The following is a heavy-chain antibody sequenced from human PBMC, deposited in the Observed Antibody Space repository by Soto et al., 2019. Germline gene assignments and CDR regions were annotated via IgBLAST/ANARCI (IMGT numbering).Heavy chain of an antibody. CDR1: GGSISSYY. CDR3: AREYSSSSGYYYYYGMDV. CDR2: IYTSGST. V-gene: IGHV4-4*07. J-gene: IGHJ6*02. D-gene: IGHD6-6*01. Sequence: QVQLQESGPGLVKPSETLSLTCTVSGGSISSYYWSWIRQPAGKGLEWIGRIYTSGSTNYNPSLKRRVTMSVDTSKNQFSLKLSSVTAADTAVYYCAREYSSSSGYYYYYGMDVWGQGTTVTVSS.